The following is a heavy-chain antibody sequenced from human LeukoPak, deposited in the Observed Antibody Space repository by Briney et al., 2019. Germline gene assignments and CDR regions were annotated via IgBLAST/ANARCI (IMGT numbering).Heavy chain of an antibody. V-gene: IGHV3-21*01. CDR1: GFTFSSYS. CDR3: ARVAYYYGSGSYYRGFDY. CDR2: ISSSSSYI. J-gene: IGHJ4*02. Sequence: PGGSLRLSCAASGFTFSSYSMNWVRQAPGKGLEWVSSISSSSSYIYYADSVKGRFTISRDNAKNSLYLQMNSLRAEDTAVYYCARVAYYYGSGSYYRGFDYWGQGTLSPSPQ. D-gene: IGHD3-10*01.